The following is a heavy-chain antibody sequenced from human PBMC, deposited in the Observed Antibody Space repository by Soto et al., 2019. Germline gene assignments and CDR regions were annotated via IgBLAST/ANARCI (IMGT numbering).Heavy chain of an antibody. D-gene: IGHD4-17*01. J-gene: IGHJ4*02. V-gene: IGHV3-33*01. CDR1: GFTFSSYG. CDR3: ARDHLPYGDYVEGFED. CDR2: IWYDGSNK. Sequence: PGGSLRLSCAASGFTFSSYGMHWVRQAPGKGLEWVAVIWYDGSNKYYADSVKGRFTISRDNSKNTLYLQMNSLRAEDTAVYYCARDHLPYGDYVEGFEDWGQGTRVTVSS.